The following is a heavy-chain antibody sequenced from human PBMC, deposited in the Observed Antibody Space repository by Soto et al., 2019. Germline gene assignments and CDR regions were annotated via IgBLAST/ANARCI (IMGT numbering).Heavy chain of an antibody. J-gene: IGHJ6*02. CDR2: IYYSGST. Sequence: SETLSLTCTVSGGSISSYYWSWIRQPPGKGLEWIGYIYYSGSTNYNPSLKSRVTISVDTSMNQFSLKLSSVTAADTAVYYCARGPGIAAAGTYYYYGMDVWGQGTTVTVSS. CDR3: ARGPGIAAAGTYYYYGMDV. CDR1: GGSISSYY. D-gene: IGHD6-13*01. V-gene: IGHV4-59*01.